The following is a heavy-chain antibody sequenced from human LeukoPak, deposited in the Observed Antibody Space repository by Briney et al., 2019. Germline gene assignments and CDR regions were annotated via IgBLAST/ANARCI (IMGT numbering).Heavy chain of an antibody. Sequence: SETLSLTCAVYGGSFSGYYWSWIRQPPGKGLEWIGEINHSGSTNYNPSLKSRVTISVDTSKNQFSLKLSSVTAADTAVYYCARPVVVPAAIRYCFDYWGQGTLVTVSS. V-gene: IGHV4-34*01. CDR1: GGSFSGYY. J-gene: IGHJ4*02. D-gene: IGHD2-2*01. CDR2: INHSGST. CDR3: ARPVVVPAAIRYCFDY.